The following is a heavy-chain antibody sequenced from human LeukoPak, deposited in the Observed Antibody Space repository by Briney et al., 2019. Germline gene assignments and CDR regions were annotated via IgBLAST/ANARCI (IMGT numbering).Heavy chain of an antibody. CDR2: INHSGST. D-gene: IGHD2-21*02. CDR3: ARFVTQEVAVDY. V-gene: IGHV4-34*01. J-gene: IGHJ4*02. Sequence: SETLSLTCAVYGGSFSGYYWSWIRQPPGKGLEWIGEINHSGSTNYNPSLKSRVTISVDTSKNQFSLKLSSVTAADTAVYYCARFVTQEVAVDYWGQGTLVTVSS. CDR1: GGSFSGYY.